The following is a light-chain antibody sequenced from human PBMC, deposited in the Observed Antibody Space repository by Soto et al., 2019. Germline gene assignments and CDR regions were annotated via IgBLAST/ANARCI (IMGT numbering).Light chain of an antibody. CDR3: QQYTTYPRT. CDR1: QDIRDY. Sequence: DIQMTQSPSSLSASVGDRVTITCRASQDIRDYLAWFQQKPGKAPKSLIYLASNLQSGVPSRFSGSGSGTDFTLTITNLQPEDFATYYCQQYTTYPRTFGQGTNLEIK. V-gene: IGKV1-16*01. J-gene: IGKJ2*01. CDR2: LAS.